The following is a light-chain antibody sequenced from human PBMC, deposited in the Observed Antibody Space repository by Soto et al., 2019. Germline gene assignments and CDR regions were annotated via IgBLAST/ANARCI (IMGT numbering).Light chain of an antibody. V-gene: IGKV1-8*01. CDR3: QQYYSYPLT. CDR1: QGISSY. J-gene: IGKJ4*01. CDR2: AAS. Sequence: ALRITQSPSAFSAATGETGTITCRASQGISSYLAWYQQKPGKAPKLLIYAASTLQSGVPSRFSGSGSGTDFTLTIGCLQPEDFATYYCQQYYSYPLTFGGGTKVDIK.